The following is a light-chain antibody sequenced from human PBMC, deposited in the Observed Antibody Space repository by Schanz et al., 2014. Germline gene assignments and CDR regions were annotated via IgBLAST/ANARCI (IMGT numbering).Light chain of an antibody. CDR2: DDS. Sequence: QSALTQPASVSGSPGESITISCTGTSSDVGDYNFVSWYQQHAGKAPKLIIYDDSKRPSGVSHRFSVSKSGSTASLTISVFEAEDEAEYNYCSCSSAGSPPVVFGAGTKLTVL. CDR1: SSDVGDYNF. CDR3: CSCSSAGSPPVV. J-gene: IGLJ3*02. V-gene: IGLV2-23*01.